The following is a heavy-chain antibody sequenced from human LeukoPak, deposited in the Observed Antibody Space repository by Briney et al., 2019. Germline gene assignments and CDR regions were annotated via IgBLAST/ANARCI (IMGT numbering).Heavy chain of an antibody. J-gene: IGHJ4*02. V-gene: IGHV3-23*01. CDR1: GFTFSSYA. Sequence: GGSLRLSCAASGFTFSSYAMNWVRQAPGKGLEWVSGISGSGDNTYYADSVKGRFTISRDNSKNTLYLQMNSLRAEDTAVYYCAKPMTTVTTAINWDYWGQGTLVTVSS. CDR3: AKPMTTVTTAINWDY. CDR2: ISGSGDNT. D-gene: IGHD4-17*01.